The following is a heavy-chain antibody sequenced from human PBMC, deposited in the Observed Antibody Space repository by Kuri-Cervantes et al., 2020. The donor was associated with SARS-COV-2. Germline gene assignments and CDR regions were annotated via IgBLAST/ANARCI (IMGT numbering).Heavy chain of an antibody. CDR1: GFTFSNYA. J-gene: IGHJ4*02. Sequence: GESLKISCVASGFTFSNYAIHWVRQAPGKGLEWVAVIWYDGKNEYYAGSVKGRFTISRDNSRNTVLLQMNSLRAEDTAIYHCAKGSRRSVASLIFDYWGQGTLVTVSS. CDR3: AKGSRRSVASLIFDY. CDR2: IWYDGKNE. D-gene: IGHD5-12*01. V-gene: IGHV3-33*08.